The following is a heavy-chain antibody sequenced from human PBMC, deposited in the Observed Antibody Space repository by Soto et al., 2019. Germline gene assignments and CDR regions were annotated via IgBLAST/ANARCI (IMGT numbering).Heavy chain of an antibody. CDR2: IYWDDDK. Sequence: QITLKESGPTLVKPTHTLMLTCTFSGFLLSTTGVGVGWIRQPPGKALEWLALIYWDDDKRYNPSLKSRLTIPKDTSKNPVVPTMTNMDPVDTATYYCVQSRCGGDCLQSYSSHSYYGLDVWGQGTTVTVSS. CDR1: GFLLSTTGVG. CDR3: VQSRCGGDCLQSYSSHSYYGLDV. V-gene: IGHV2-5*02. D-gene: IGHD2-21*01. J-gene: IGHJ6*02.